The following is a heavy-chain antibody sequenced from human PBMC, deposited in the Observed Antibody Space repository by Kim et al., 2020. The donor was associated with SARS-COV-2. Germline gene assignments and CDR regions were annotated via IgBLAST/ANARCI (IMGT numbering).Heavy chain of an antibody. J-gene: IGHJ5*02. CDR3: AHLNVTYDSRGDGPYNWFDP. V-gene: IGHV2-5*02. Sequence: SGPTLVKPTQTLTLTCTFSGFSLSTSGVGVGWIRQPPGKALEWLALIYWDDDKRYSPSLKSRLTITKDTSKNQVVLTMTNMDPVDTATYYCAHLNVTYDSRGDGPYNWFDPWGQGTLVTVSS. CDR1: GFSLSTSGVG. D-gene: IGHD6-19*01. CDR2: IYWDDDK.